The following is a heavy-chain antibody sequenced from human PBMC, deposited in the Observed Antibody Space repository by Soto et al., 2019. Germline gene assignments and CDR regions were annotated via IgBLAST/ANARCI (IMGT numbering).Heavy chain of an antibody. V-gene: IGHV4-34*01. Sequence: PSETLSLTCAVYSGSFSDYSCNWIRQPPGKGLEWIGEINHSGSTNYNPSLESRVTMSIYAPRKQFSLKLSSVTAADTAVYYCARGRRFTSGTYRAPYNSGLDVWGQGTTVTVSS. CDR1: SGSFSDYS. D-gene: IGHD3-10*01. CDR2: INHSGST. CDR3: ARGRRFTSGTYRAPYNSGLDV. J-gene: IGHJ6*02.